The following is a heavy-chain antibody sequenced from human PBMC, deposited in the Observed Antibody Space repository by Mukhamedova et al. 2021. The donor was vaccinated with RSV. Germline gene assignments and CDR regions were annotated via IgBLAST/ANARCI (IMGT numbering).Heavy chain of an antibody. V-gene: IGHV1-46*01. CDR3: ARELLYAYNWFDP. Sequence: QWYQRRVTMTRDTSTSTVYMELSSLRSEDTAVYCCARELLYAYNWFDPWGQGTLVTVSS. J-gene: IGHJ5*02. D-gene: IGHD2-8*01.